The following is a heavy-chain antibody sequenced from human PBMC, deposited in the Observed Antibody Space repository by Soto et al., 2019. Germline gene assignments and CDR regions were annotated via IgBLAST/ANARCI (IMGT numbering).Heavy chain of an antibody. CDR2: IIPIFGTA. Sequence: QVQLVQSGAEVKKPGSSVKVSCKASGGTFSSYAISWVRQAPGQGLEWMGGIIPIFGTANYAQKFQGRVTITADESTSTAYMELSSLRSEDTAVYYCARVQPRAVTHFAGGMDVWGQGTTVTVSS. J-gene: IGHJ6*02. CDR1: GGTFSSYA. D-gene: IGHD4-17*01. CDR3: ARVQPRAVTHFAGGMDV. V-gene: IGHV1-69*12.